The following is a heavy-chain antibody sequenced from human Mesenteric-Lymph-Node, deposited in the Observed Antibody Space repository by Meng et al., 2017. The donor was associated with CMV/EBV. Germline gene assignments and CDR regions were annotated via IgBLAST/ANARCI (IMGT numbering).Heavy chain of an antibody. D-gene: IGHD2-2*01. Sequence: ASVKVSCKASGYTFTGYYIHWVRQAPGQGLEWMGWISAYNGNTNYAQKLQGRVTMTTDTSTSTAYMELRSLRSEDTAVYYCARGDLLTSDCSSTSCSSPYYYYGMDVWGQGTTVTVSS. V-gene: IGHV1-18*04. J-gene: IGHJ6*02. CDR1: GYTFTGYY. CDR3: ARGDLLTSDCSSTSCSSPYYYYGMDV. CDR2: ISAYNGNT.